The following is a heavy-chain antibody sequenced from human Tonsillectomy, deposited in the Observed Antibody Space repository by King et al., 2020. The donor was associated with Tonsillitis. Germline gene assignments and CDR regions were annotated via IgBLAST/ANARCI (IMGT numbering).Heavy chain of an antibody. CDR1: GGSISTYY. D-gene: IGHD6-19*01. CDR2: IYNSGST. CDR3: ARDGGYSSGWYDRMDAFDI. J-gene: IGHJ3*02. Sequence: VQLQESGPGLVKPSETLSLTCTVSGGSISTYYWSWIRQPPGKGLEWIAYIYNSGSTNYNPSLKSRVTISVHTSKNQFSLKLNSVTAADTAVYYFARDGGYSSGWYDRMDAFDIWGHGTMVTVSS. V-gene: IGHV4-59*01.